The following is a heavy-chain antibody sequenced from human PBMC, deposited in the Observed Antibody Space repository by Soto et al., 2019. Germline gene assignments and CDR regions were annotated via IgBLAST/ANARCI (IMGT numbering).Heavy chain of an antibody. V-gene: IGHV3-23*01. D-gene: IGHD6-19*01. CDR3: AKDKKQWRVRQRNWYDP. CDR1: GFTFSSYA. CDR2: ISGSGGST. J-gene: IGHJ5*02. Sequence: EVQLLESGGGLVQPGGSLRLSCAASGFTFSSYAMSWVRQAPGKGLEWVSAISGSGGSTYYADSVKGRFTISRDNSKNTLYLQMNSLRAEDTAVYYCAKDKKQWRVRQRNWYDPWGQGTLVTVSS.